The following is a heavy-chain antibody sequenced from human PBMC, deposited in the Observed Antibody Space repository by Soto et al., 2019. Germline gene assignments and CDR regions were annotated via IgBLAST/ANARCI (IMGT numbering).Heavy chain of an antibody. Sequence: GPGPFRASETLSLTCAISGGSISSSNWWRWVREPPGKGLEWIGEIYHSGSTNYNPSLKSRVTISVDKSKNQFSLKLSSVTTADTAVYYCARAVSGYYTNWFDPWGQGTLVIVSS. CDR2: IYHSGST. CDR3: ARAVSGYYTNWFDP. CDR1: GGSISSSNW. V-gene: IGHV4-4*02. D-gene: IGHD3-22*01. J-gene: IGHJ5*02.